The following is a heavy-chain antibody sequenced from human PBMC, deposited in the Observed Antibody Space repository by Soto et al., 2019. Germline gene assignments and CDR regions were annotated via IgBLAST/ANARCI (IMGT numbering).Heavy chain of an antibody. CDR2: ISAYNGNT. D-gene: IGHD4-17*01. CDR3: ARDHWGYGDYERFDY. Sequence: QVQLVQSGAEVKKPWASVKVSFKASGYSFTSYGISWVREAPGQGLEWMGWISAYNGNTNYAQKLQGRVTMTTDTSTSTAYMELRSLRSDDTAVYYCARDHWGYGDYERFDYWGQGTLVTVSS. CDR1: GYSFTSYG. J-gene: IGHJ4*02. V-gene: IGHV1-18*01.